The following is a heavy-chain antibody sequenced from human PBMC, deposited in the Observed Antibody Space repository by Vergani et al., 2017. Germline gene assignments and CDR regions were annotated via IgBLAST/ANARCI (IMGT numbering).Heavy chain of an antibody. Sequence: EVQLVESGGGSVQSGGSLRLSCVASGFSFNTYWMHWVRQVPGQGLMWVARIDEYGNRATYGDFETGRFPISRYNAKNTVFLQMNNLRADDAGVYYCVRTEYCTGIACNTRFDSWGQGALVTVSS. D-gene: IGHD2-8*02. CDR1: GFSFNTYW. CDR3: VRTEYCTGIACNTRFDS. J-gene: IGHJ5*01. V-gene: IGHV3-74*03. CDR2: IDEYGNRA.